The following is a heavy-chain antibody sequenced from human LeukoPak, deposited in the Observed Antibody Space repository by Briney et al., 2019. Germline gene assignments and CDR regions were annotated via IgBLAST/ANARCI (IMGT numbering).Heavy chain of an antibody. V-gene: IGHV3-30-3*01. Sequence: PGGSLRLSCAASGFTFSSYWMHWVRQAPGKGLEWVAVISYDGSNKYYADSVKGRFTISRDNSKNTLYLQMNSLRAEDTAVYYCAREDIVVVPAAIGAFGIWGQGTMVTVSS. D-gene: IGHD2-2*02. J-gene: IGHJ3*02. CDR2: ISYDGSNK. CDR3: AREDIVVVPAAIGAFGI. CDR1: GFTFSSYW.